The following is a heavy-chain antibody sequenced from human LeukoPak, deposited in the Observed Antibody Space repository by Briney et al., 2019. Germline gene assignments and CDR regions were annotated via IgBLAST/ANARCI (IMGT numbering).Heavy chain of an antibody. V-gene: IGHV3-9*01. CDR3: AKDINLGELA. CDR1: GFTFDDYA. Sequence: GGSLRLSCAASGFTFDDYAMHWVRQAPGKGLEWVSGISWNSGSIGYADSVKGRFTISRDNAKNSLYLQMNSLRAEDTALYYCAKDINLGELAWGQGTLVTVSS. CDR2: ISWNSGSI. J-gene: IGHJ5*02. D-gene: IGHD3-10*01.